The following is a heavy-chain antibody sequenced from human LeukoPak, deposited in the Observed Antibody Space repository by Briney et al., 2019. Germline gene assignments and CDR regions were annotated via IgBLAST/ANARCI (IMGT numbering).Heavy chain of an antibody. J-gene: IGHJ6*03. CDR3: ARDRAAADWYYYYYMDV. Sequence: GASVKVSCKASGYTFTCYYMHWVRQAPGQGLEWMGWINPNSGGTNYAQKFQGRVTMTRDTSISTAYMELSRLRSDDTAVYYCARDRAAADWYYYYYMDVWGKGTTVTVSS. D-gene: IGHD6-13*01. V-gene: IGHV1-2*02. CDR1: GYTFTCYY. CDR2: INPNSGGT.